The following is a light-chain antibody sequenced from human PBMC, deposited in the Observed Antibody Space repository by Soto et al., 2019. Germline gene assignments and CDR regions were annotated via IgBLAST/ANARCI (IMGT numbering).Light chain of an antibody. Sequence: DVQMTQSPSSLSASVGDRVTITCRASQSISTYLDWFQHKPGKAPKLLISFGSNLQSGVPSRFTGSGSGTDFTLTISILQPEDLGTYFCLQTYSAPLTFGGRTKVDIK. CDR2: FGS. J-gene: IGKJ4*01. CDR3: LQTYSAPLT. CDR1: QSISTY. V-gene: IGKV1-39*01.